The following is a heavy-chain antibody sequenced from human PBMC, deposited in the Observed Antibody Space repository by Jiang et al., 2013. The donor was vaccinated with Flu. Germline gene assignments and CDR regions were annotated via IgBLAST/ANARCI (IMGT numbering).Heavy chain of an antibody. D-gene: IGHD1-26*01. CDR1: GGSISSYY. CDR2: IYYSGST. CDR3: ARRVRDGSGAAGFDY. J-gene: IGHJ4*02. V-gene: IGHV4-59*01. Sequence: GLVKPSETLSLTCTVSGGSISSYYWSWIRQPPGKGLEWIGYIYYSGSTNYNPSLKSRVTISVDTSKNQFSLKLSSVTAADTAVYYCARRVRDGSGAAGFDYWGQGTLVTVSS.